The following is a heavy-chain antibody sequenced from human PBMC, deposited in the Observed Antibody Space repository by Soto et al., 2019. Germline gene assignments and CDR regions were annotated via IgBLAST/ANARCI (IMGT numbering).Heavy chain of an antibody. CDR2: IYNSGTT. Sequence: PSETLSLTCAVSGYSVSRGYYWGWIRQPPGKGLEWIASIYNSGTTYYTPSLKGRVTISVDTSKNHLSLKLTSVTAADTAVYFCARGEGADYYFGMDVWGPGTTVTVSS. J-gene: IGHJ6*02. V-gene: IGHV4-38-2*01. CDR1: GYSVSRGYY. D-gene: IGHD3-16*01. CDR3: ARGEGADYYFGMDV.